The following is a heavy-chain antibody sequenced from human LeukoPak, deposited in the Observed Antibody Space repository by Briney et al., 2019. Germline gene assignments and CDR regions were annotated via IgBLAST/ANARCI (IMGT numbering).Heavy chain of an antibody. D-gene: IGHD3-3*01. CDR3: ARRVQFWSGYYNYYYMDV. Sequence: SETLSLTCTVSGGSISSYYWGWIRQPPGKGLEWIGSIYYSGSTYYNPSLKSRVTISVDTSKNQFSLKLSSVTAADTAVYYCARRVQFWSGYYNYYYMDVWGKGTTVTVSS. V-gene: IGHV4-39*01. CDR1: GGSISSYY. J-gene: IGHJ6*03. CDR2: IYYSGST.